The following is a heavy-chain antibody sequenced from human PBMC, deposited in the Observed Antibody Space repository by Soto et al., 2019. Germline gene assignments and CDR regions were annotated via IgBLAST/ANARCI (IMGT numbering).Heavy chain of an antibody. CDR3: ARETVTTGWYYYGMDV. CDR2: ISAYNGNT. V-gene: IGHV1-18*01. Sequence: QVQLVQSGAEVKKPGASVKVSCKTSGYTFTSYGISWVRQAPGQGLEWMGWISAYNGNTNYAQKLQGRVTMTTDTSTSTAYMELRSLRSDDTAVYYCARETVTTGWYYYGMDVWGQGTTVTVSS. J-gene: IGHJ6*02. D-gene: IGHD4-17*01. CDR1: GYTFTSYG.